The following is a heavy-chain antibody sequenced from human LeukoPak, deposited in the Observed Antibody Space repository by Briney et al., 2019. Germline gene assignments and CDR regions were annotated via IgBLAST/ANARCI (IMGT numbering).Heavy chain of an antibody. CDR3: AKDQSSLYSGYDSAIDY. Sequence: GGSLRLSCAASGFTFSSYGMHWVRQAPGKGLEWVVVISYDGSNKYYVDSVKGRFTISRDNSKNTLYLQMNSLRAEDTAVYYCAKDQSSLYSGYDSAIDYWGQGTLVTVSS. J-gene: IGHJ4*02. D-gene: IGHD5-12*01. CDR1: GFTFSSYG. V-gene: IGHV3-30*18. CDR2: ISYDGSNK.